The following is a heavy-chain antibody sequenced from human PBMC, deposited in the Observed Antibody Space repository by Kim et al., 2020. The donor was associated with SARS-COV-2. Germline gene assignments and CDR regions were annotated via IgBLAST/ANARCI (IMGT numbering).Heavy chain of an antibody. CDR3: ARVGAAGTVRSYGMDV. D-gene: IGHD6-13*01. Sequence: SVRGRFTITRENAKNTLYLQMNSLRAEDTAVYYWARVGAAGTVRSYGMDVWGQGTTVTVSS. J-gene: IGHJ6*02. V-gene: IGHV3-21*01.